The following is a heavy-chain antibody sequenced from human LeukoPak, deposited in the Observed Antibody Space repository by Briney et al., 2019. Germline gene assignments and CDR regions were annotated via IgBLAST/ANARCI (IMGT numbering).Heavy chain of an antibody. D-gene: IGHD6-19*01. CDR1: GFTSSSNS. Sequence: GGSLRSSCPAPGFTSSSNSLSWFRQAQGKGLKWASVIYSGGSTYYADSVKGRFTISRDNSKNTLYLQMNSLRAEDTAVYYCARGSYSSGWTDFDYWGQGTLVTVSS. J-gene: IGHJ4*02. V-gene: IGHV3-53*01. CDR2: IYSGGST. CDR3: ARGSYSSGWTDFDY.